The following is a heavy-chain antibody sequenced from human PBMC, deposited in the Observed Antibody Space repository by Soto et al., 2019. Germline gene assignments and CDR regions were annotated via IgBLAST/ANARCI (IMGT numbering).Heavy chain of an antibody. CDR3: VRRGGGVYPFYFDY. V-gene: IGHV4-34*01. D-gene: IGHD3-16*01. CDR1: GESFSNYY. Sequence: QVQLQQWGAGLLKPSETLSLTCAVYGESFSNYYWSWIRQPTGKGLEWIGEIDYSGSTNYNPSLKSRLTISLVTSRKQFSLRLTSVTAADTAVFYCVRRGGGVYPFYFDYWGQGGLVTVSS. CDR2: IDYSGST. J-gene: IGHJ4*02.